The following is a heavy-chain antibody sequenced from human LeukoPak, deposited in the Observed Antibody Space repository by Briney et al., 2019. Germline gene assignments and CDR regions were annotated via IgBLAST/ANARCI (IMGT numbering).Heavy chain of an antibody. CDR3: ARDWANIVVVVAATPATWFDP. D-gene: IGHD2-15*01. Sequence: PGRSLRLSCAASGFTFSSYAMRWVRQAPGKGLEWVAVISYDGSNKYYADSVKGRFTISRDNSKNTLYLQMNSLRAEDTAVYYCARDWANIVVVVAATPATWFDPWGQGTLVTVSS. CDR2: ISYDGSNK. J-gene: IGHJ5*02. V-gene: IGHV3-30-3*01. CDR1: GFTFSSYA.